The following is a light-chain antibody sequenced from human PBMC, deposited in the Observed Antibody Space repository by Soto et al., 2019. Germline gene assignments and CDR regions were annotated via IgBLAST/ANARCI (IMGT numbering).Light chain of an antibody. Sequence: EIVLTQSPGTLSLSPGERATLSCRASQSVSSSYLAWYQQKFGQAPRLLIYGASSRATGIPDRFSGSGSGKDFTLTISRREPEDFAVYYCQQYGSSSWTLGQGTKVEIK. V-gene: IGKV3-20*01. J-gene: IGKJ1*01. CDR3: QQYGSSSWT. CDR1: QSVSSSY. CDR2: GAS.